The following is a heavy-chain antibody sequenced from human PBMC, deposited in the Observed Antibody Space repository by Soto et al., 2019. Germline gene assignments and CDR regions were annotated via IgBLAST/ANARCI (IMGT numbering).Heavy chain of an antibody. D-gene: IGHD6-19*01. V-gene: IGHV4-31*03. J-gene: IGHJ5*02. CDR3: VGSPGGLGWFDP. Sequence: SETLSLTCTVSGGSISSGGYYWNWIRQHPGKGLEWIGYIYYSGSTSYNPSLKSRVTISVDTTKNQFSLKLSSVTAADTAVYYCVGSPGGLGWFDPWGLGILVTVSS. CDR2: IYYSGST. CDR1: GGSISSGGYY.